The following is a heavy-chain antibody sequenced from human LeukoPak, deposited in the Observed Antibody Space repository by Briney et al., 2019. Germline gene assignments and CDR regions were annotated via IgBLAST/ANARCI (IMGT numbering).Heavy chain of an antibody. V-gene: IGHV4-30-4*01. CDR3: ARDSYSYGYGGFDY. D-gene: IGHD5-18*01. CDR2: IYSTGNT. Sequence: SQTLSLTCTVSGGSISSGDRYWSWIRQSPGKGLEWIGYIYSTGNTYYNPSLKSRVIISVYTSKNQFSLELNSVTAADTAVYYCARDSYSYGYGGFDYWGQGILVTVSS. CDR1: GGSISSGDRY. J-gene: IGHJ4*02.